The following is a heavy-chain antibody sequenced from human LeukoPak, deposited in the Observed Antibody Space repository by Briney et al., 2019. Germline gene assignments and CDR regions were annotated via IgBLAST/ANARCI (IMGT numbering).Heavy chain of an antibody. CDR3: ARFRGTAAGPPYYYMDV. J-gene: IGHJ6*03. CDR1: GYTFTSYG. Sequence: ASVKVSCKASGYTFTSYGISWVRQAPGQGLEWMGWISAYDGNTNYAQKLQGRVTMTTDTSTSTAYMELRSLRSDDTAVYYCARFRGTAAGPPYYYMDVWGKGTTVTVSS. CDR2: ISAYDGNT. D-gene: IGHD6-13*01. V-gene: IGHV1-18*01.